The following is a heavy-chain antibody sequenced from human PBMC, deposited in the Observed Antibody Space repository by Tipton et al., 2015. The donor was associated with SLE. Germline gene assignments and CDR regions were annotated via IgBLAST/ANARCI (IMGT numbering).Heavy chain of an antibody. CDR1: DYSVSSGFY. V-gene: IGHV4-38-2*01. CDR3: ARAGELSLYLDS. CDR2: FSHTGNP. J-gene: IGHJ4*02. Sequence: TLSLTCAVSDYSVSSGFYCVRIRQPPGKGLEWIGSFSHTGNPYYNPSLKSRVTLSGDTSKNQFSLRLNSVTATDTAVYYCARAGELSLYLDSWGQGALVTVSS. D-gene: IGHD3-16*02.